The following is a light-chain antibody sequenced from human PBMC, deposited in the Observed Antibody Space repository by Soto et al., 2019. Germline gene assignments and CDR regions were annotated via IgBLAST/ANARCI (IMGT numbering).Light chain of an antibody. CDR1: HSLLHSNVNNY. J-gene: IGKJ5*01. Sequence: DIVMTQTPLSLSVTPGQPACISCNAIHSLLHSNVNNYVDWYLQKPGQSPHLLIFMGSNRASGVPDRFSGSGSATDFALKISRVEAEDVGVYYCMQALQTPITLGQGTRLEIK. CDR3: MQALQTPIT. V-gene: IGKV2-28*01. CDR2: MGS.